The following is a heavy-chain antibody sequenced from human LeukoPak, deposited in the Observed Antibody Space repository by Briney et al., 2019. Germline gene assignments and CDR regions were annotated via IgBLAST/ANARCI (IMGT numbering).Heavy chain of an antibody. D-gene: IGHD6-13*01. CDR1: GFTFSRYW. CDR2: INEDGSEK. Sequence: GGSLRLSCAVSGFTFSRYWMNWVRQAPGKGLEWLANINEDGSEKHYVDSVEGRFTVSRDNGENSVFLQMNSLKVEDAAVYYCARGLRTAAGLDYWGQGTLVIVSS. J-gene: IGHJ4*02. CDR3: ARGLRTAAGLDY. V-gene: IGHV3-7*04.